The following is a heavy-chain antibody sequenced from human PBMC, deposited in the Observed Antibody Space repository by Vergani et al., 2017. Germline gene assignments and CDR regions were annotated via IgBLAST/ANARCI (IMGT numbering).Heavy chain of an antibody. V-gene: IGHV4-59*01. CDR3: ARGKYYYVNNNYSGYFQH. J-gene: IGHJ1*01. CDR2: ISYSGST. CDR1: GGSISSYY. D-gene: IGHD3-10*02. Sequence: QVQLQESGPGLVKPSETLSLTCTVSGGSISSYYWSWIRQPPGKGLEWIGYISYSGSTNYNPSLKSRVTISVDTSKNQFSLKLSSVTAADTAVYYCARGKYYYVNNNYSGYFQHWGQGTLVTVSS.